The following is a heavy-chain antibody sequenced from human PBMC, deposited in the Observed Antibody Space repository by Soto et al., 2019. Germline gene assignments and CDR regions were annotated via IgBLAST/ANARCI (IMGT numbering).Heavy chain of an antibody. CDR1: AYSFTSYW. CDR3: ARGKSSSPRGCLDV. J-gene: IGHJ6*02. Sequence: GESLKISCKGSAYSFTSYWIGWVRQMPGKGLEWMGIIYPGDSDTRYSPSFQGQVTISADQSIQTAYLQWGSLKASDSALYYCARGKSSSPRGCLDVWGRGTPVTVSS. CDR2: IYPGDSDT. V-gene: IGHV5-51*01. D-gene: IGHD2-15*01.